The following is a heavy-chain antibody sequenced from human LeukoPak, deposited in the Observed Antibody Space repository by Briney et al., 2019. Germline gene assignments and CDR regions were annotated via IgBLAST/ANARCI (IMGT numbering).Heavy chain of an antibody. CDR3: ARVGILTGYRGALDY. CDR2: IYYSGST. J-gene: IGHJ4*02. CDR1: GGSISSYY. D-gene: IGHD3-9*01. Sequence: SETLSLTCTVSGGSISSYYWSWIRQPPGKGLEWIGYIYYSGSTNYNPSLKSRVTISVDTSKNQFSLKLSSVTAADTAVYYCARVGILTGYRGALDYWGQGTLVTVSS. V-gene: IGHV4-59*08.